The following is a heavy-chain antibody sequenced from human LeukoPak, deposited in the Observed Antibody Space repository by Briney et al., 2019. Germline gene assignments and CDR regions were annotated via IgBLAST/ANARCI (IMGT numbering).Heavy chain of an antibody. CDR2: IWYDGSNK. J-gene: IGHJ4*02. Sequence: GGSLRLSCVASGFPFSSFAMHWVRQAPGKGLEWVAVIWYDGSNKYYIDSVKGRFTISRDNAKNSLYLQMNSLRAEDTAVYYCARDRRSPDFDYWGQGTLVTVSS. CDR3: ARDRRSPDFDY. CDR1: GFPFSSFA. V-gene: IGHV3-33*01. D-gene: IGHD6-13*01.